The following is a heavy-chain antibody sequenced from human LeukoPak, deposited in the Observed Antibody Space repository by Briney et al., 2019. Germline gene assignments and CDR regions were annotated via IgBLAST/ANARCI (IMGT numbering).Heavy chain of an antibody. V-gene: IGHV1-2*02. Sequence: ASVKVSCKTSGYTFADYYLTRVRQAPGQGFEWLGWINPKTGVTKYAQNLLGRVTMTSDTSISTAYMELSRLTSDDTALYFCARDIILDSWGQGTLVTVSS. CDR3: ARDIILDS. D-gene: IGHD1-14*01. CDR2: INPKTGVT. J-gene: IGHJ5*01. CDR1: GYTFADYY.